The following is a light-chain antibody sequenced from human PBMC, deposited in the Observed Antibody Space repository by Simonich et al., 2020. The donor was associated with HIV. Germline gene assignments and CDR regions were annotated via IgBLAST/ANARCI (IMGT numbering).Light chain of an antibody. CDR2: GAS. CDR1: QSIASN. V-gene: IGKV3-15*01. J-gene: IGKJ2*02. CDR3: QHYNSWPPMCT. Sequence: IVMTQSPATLSVSPGERATLSCRASQSIASNLAWYQQKPGQAPRLLIYGASSRATGVPARFSGSGFGTEFSLTISSMQSEDFAVYYCQHYNSWPPMCTFGQGTKLEIK.